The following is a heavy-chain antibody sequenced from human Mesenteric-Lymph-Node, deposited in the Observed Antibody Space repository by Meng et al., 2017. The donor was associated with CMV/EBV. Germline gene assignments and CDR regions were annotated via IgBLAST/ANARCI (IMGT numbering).Heavy chain of an antibody. V-gene: IGHV3-30*04. Sequence: GGSLRLSCAASGFTFSSYAMHWVRQAPGKGLEWVAVISYDGSNKYYADSVKGRFTISRDNAKNSLYLEMNSLGVEDTAVYYCARDCDDTSCAGDFWGQGTLVTVSS. J-gene: IGHJ4*02. CDR1: GFTFSSYA. CDR3: ARDCDDTSCAGDF. D-gene: IGHD2-2*01. CDR2: ISYDGSNK.